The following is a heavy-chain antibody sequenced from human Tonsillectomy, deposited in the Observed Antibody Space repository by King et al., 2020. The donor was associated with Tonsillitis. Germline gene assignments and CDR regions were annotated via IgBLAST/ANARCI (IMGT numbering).Heavy chain of an antibody. Sequence: QLQESGPGLVKPSETLSLTCTVSGGSISSSTYYWGWIRQPPGKGLEWIGSIYYSGSTYYNPSLKSRVTISVDTSKNQFSLKLSSVTAADTAVYYCARHGFRGYDSLTGYQNYFVYWGQGTLVTVSS. CDR2: IYYSGST. D-gene: IGHD3-9*01. CDR1: GGSISSSTYY. V-gene: IGHV4-39*07. J-gene: IGHJ4*02. CDR3: ARHGFRGYDSLTGYQNYFVY.